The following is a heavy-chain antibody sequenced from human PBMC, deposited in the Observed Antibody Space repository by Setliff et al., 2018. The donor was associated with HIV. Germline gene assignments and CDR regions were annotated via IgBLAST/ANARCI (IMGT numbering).Heavy chain of an antibody. Sequence: ASVKVSCKASGYTFTDFYIPWVRQAPGQGLEWIGRINPKSGVADYLKKFQGRVTMTTDTSTNTAHMELIRPRFDDTAVYYCARAHFLVAMTRNWFDPWGQGTLVTVSS. CDR3: ARAHFLVAMTRNWFDP. J-gene: IGHJ5*02. CDR1: GYTFTDFY. D-gene: IGHD5-12*01. V-gene: IGHV1-2*06. CDR2: INPKSGVA.